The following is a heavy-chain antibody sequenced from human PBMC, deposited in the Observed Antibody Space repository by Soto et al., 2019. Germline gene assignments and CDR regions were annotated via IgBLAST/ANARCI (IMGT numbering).Heavy chain of an antibody. CDR2: MNSASQLR. CDR1: GVPFNSFG. Sequence: QVVLLQSGTEVKRPGYSVKVSCKASGVPFNSFGFSWPRQAPGRGLEWVGRMNSASQLRNYEQSLQGRVTITADRSTTTAYMELSGLTSEDTDVYYCARMELARLDQWGQGTLVTVSS. V-gene: IGHV1-69*09. CDR3: ARMELARLDQ. D-gene: IGHD1-1*01. J-gene: IGHJ4*02.